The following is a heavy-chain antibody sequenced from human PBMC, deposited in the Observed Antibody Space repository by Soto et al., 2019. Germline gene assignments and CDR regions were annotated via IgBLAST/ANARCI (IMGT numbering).Heavy chain of an antibody. Sequence: ASVKVSCKASGYTFTSYGISWVRQAPGQGLEWMGWISAYNGNTNYAQKLQGRVTMTTDTSTSTAYMELRSLRSDDTAVYYCARFYYDFWSGYYIDYWGQGPLVTVSS. CDR3: ARFYYDFWSGYYIDY. CDR1: GYTFTSYG. D-gene: IGHD3-3*01. V-gene: IGHV1-18*01. CDR2: ISAYNGNT. J-gene: IGHJ4*02.